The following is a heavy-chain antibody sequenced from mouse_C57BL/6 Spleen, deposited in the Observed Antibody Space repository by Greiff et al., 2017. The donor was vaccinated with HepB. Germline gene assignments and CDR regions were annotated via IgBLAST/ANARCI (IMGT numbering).Heavy chain of an antibody. CDR1: GFSLTSYA. V-gene: IGHV2-9-1*01. J-gene: IGHJ4*01. D-gene: IGHD1-1*01. CDR3: ARNREILPRYYAMDY. CDR2: IWTGGGT. Sequence: QVQLKQSGPGLVAPSQSLSITCTVSGFSLTSYAISWVRQPPGKGLEWLGVIWTGGGTNYNSALKSRLSISKDNSKSQVFLKMNSLQTDDTARYYCARNREILPRYYAMDYWGQGTSVTVSS.